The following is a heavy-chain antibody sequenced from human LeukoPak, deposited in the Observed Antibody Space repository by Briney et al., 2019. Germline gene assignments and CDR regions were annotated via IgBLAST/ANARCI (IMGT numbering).Heavy chain of an antibody. CDR3: AKATQSLAFDY. CDR2: IYNGGNT. V-gene: IGHV3-53*01. CDR1: GFTAGNNY. D-gene: IGHD4-11*01. J-gene: IGHJ4*02. Sequence: GGSLRLSCAASGFTAGNNYVSWVRQAPGKGLEWVSVIYNGGNTQYADSVKGRFTISRDNSKNTLYLQMNSLRAEDTAVYYGAKATQSLAFDYWGQGTLVTVSS.